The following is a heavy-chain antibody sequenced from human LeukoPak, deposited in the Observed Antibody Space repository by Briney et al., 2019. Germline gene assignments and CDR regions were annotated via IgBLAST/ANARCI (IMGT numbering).Heavy chain of an antibody. V-gene: IGHV1-8*01. CDR1: GYTFTSYD. CDR3: ARGRSSGYYSVVRMFNWFDP. Sequence: ASVKVSCKASGYTFTSYDINWVRQATGQGLEWMGWMNPNSGNTGYAQKFQGRVTMTRNTSISTAYMELSSLRSEDTAVYYCARGRSSGYYSVVRMFNWFDPWGQGTLVTVSS. J-gene: IGHJ5*02. CDR2: MNPNSGNT. D-gene: IGHD3-22*01.